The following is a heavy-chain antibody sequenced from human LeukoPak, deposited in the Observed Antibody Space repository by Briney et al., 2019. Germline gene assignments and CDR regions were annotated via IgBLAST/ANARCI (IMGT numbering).Heavy chain of an antibody. CDR1: GDSISSYY. D-gene: IGHD3-10*01. V-gene: IGHV4-4*07. CDR2: IYITEGT. CDR3: ARGADYYGSGSL. Sequence: SETLSLTCTVSGDSISSYYWNWIRQPAGKGLEWIGRIYITEGTNYNPSLKSRVTMSVDTSKNQFSLKVNSVTAADTAVYYCARGADYYGSGSLWGQGTLVTVSS. J-gene: IGHJ4*02.